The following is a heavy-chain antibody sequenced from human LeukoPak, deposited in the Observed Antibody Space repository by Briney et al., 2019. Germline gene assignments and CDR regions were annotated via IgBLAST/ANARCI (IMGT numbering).Heavy chain of an antibody. CDR3: ARATATNYDFWSGPPQYFQH. CDR1: GGSISSYY. D-gene: IGHD3-3*01. CDR2: IYYSGST. V-gene: IGHV4-59*01. J-gene: IGHJ1*01. Sequence: PSETLSLTCTVSGGSISSYYWSWIRQPPRKGLEWIGYIYYSGSTNYNPSLKSRVAISVDTSKNQFSLKLSSVTAADTAVYYCARATATNYDFWSGPPQYFQHWGQGTLVTVSS.